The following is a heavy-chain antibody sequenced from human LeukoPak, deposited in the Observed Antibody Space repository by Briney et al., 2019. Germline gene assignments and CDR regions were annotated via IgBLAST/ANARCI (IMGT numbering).Heavy chain of an antibody. D-gene: IGHD2-15*01. CDR3: AKIICSGGSCYSLKDAFDI. Sequence: PGGSLRLSCAASGFTFSSYEMNWVRQAPGKGLEWVSYISSSGSTIYYADSVKGRFTISRDNAKNSLYLQMNSLRAEDTAVYYCAKIICSGGSCYSLKDAFDIWGQGTMVTVSS. CDR2: ISSSGSTI. CDR1: GFTFSSYE. J-gene: IGHJ3*02. V-gene: IGHV3-48*03.